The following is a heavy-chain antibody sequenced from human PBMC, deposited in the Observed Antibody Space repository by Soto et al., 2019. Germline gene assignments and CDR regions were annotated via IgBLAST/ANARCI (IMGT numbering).Heavy chain of an antibody. J-gene: IGHJ6*02. CDR2: LYNTRST. CDR1: GASISRYY. Sequence: QVRLQESGPGLVKPSETLSLTCTVSGASISRYYWSWIRQSPGKGLEWLGYLYNTRSTIYNPSLKSPVTISVDTSKNQFSLKMNSLTAADTAVYYCARDLWGYCGVDCDPLDVWVQGTTVTVSS. D-gene: IGHD2-21*02. CDR3: ARDLWGYCGVDCDPLDV. V-gene: IGHV4-59*01.